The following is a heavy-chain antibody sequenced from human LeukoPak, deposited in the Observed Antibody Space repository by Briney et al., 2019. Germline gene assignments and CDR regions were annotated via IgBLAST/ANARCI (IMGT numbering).Heavy chain of an antibody. Sequence: GGSLRLSCAASGFTFSNYWMAWVRQAPGRGLEWVASIKPDGSVIYYGDSVKGRFTLSRDNTKNSLYLQMNSLRSEDSAVYYCAADVIPGPKGFDPWGQGTLVTVSS. CDR2: IKPDGSVI. CDR1: GFTFSNYW. D-gene: IGHD2-21*01. V-gene: IGHV3-7*05. CDR3: AADVIPGPKGFDP. J-gene: IGHJ5*02.